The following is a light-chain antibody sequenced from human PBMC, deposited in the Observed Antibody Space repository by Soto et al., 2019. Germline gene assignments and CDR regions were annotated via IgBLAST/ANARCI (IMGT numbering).Light chain of an antibody. Sequence: TVVTQEPSFSVSPGGTVTLTCGLTSGSVSTTYYPSWYQQTPGQAPRTLIYRTNIRSSGVPDRFSGSILGNKAALTITGAQADDESDYHCMLYMGGGLVVFGGGTKVTVL. CDR2: RTN. CDR1: SGSVSTTYY. J-gene: IGLJ2*01. CDR3: MLYMGGGLVV. V-gene: IGLV8-61*01.